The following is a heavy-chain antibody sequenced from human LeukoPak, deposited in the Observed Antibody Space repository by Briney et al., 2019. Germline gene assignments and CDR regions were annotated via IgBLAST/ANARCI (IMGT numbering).Heavy chain of an antibody. CDR2: IYYSGST. D-gene: IGHD5-24*01. CDR3: ARVEMATITVDY. Sequence: PSETLSLTCAVYGGSFSDYYWSWIRQPPGKGLEWIGYIYYSGSTNYNPSLKSRVTISVDTSKNQFSLKLSSVTAADTAVYYCARVEMATITVDYWGQGTLVTVSS. J-gene: IGHJ4*02. CDR1: GGSFSDYY. V-gene: IGHV4-59*08.